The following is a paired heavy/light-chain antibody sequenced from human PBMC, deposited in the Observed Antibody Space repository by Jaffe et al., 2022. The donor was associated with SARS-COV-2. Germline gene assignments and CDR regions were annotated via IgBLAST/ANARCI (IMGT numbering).Light chain of an antibody. CDR2: GAS. V-gene: IGKV3-20*01. J-gene: IGKJ3*01. Sequence: EIVLTQSPGTLSLSPGERATLSCRASQSVSSRYLAWYQQKPGQAPRLLIYGASSRVTGIPDRFSGSGSGTDFTLTISRLEPEDFAVYYCQQYGSSPPSFAFGPGTKVDIK. CDR3: QQYGSSPPSFA. CDR1: QSVSSRY.
Heavy chain of an antibody. J-gene: IGHJ4*02. CDR3: TTDFSTTCFGS. CDR1: GFTFSNVW. Sequence: EVQLVESGGGLVKPGGSLRLSCVASGFTFSNVWMSWVRQAPGKGLEWVGRIKTKSDGATTDYAAPVKGRFTISRDDSKNMVYLQMNSLKTEDTAVYYCTTDFSTTCFGSWGQGALVTVSS. CDR2: IKTKSDGATT. V-gene: IGHV3-15*01. D-gene: IGHD5-12*01.